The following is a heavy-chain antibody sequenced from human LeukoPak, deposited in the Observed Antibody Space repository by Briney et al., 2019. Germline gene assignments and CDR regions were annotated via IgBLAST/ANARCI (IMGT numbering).Heavy chain of an antibody. J-gene: IGHJ3*02. CDR2: IYSGGST. D-gene: IGHD6-13*01. CDR1: GFSVSSNY. CDR3: AKVDSSSWYSKDAFDI. Sequence: GGSLRLSCAASGFSVSSNYMTWVRQAPGKGLEWVSVIYSGGSTYYADSVKGRFTISRDNSKNTLYLQMNSLRAEDTAVYYCAKVDSSSWYSKDAFDIWGQGTMVTVSS. V-gene: IGHV3-66*01.